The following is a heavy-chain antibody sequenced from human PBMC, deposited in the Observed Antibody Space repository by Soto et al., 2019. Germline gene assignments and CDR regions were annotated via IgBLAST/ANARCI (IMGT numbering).Heavy chain of an antibody. Sequence: GGSLRLSCAASGFTFSTYSMNWVRQAPGKGLEWVSYISRSSGTISYADPVKGRFTISRDNAKNSLYLQMNSLRAEDTAVYYCARVFFYGGYDIFSAFDIWGQGTMVTVSS. CDR3: ARVFFYGGYDIFSAFDI. V-gene: IGHV3-48*01. CDR2: ISRSSGTI. J-gene: IGHJ3*02. D-gene: IGHD4-17*01. CDR1: GFTFSTYS.